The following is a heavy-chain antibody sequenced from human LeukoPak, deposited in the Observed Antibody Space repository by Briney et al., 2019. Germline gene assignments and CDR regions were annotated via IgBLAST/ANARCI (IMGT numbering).Heavy chain of an antibody. CDR3: ARLRRNGDSGGFYYYYDY. J-gene: IGHJ4*02. Sequence: GGSLRLSCAASGFTFTSFSFNWVRQAPGKGLEWVSSINTVATYMYYADSVRGRFTISRDNAKNSVYLQMDSLRAEDTGVYYCARLRRNGDSGGFYYYYDYWGQGTLVTVSS. CDR1: GFTFTSFS. V-gene: IGHV3-21*01. CDR2: INTVATYM. D-gene: IGHD3-22*01.